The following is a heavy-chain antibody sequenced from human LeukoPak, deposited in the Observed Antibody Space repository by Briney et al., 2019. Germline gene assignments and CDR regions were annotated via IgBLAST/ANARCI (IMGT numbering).Heavy chain of an antibody. CDR2: IIPIFGTA. Sequence: SVKVSCKASRGTFSSYGVSWVRPAPGQGLEWMGRIIPIFGTANYAQKFQGRVTITTDESTSTAYMELSSLRSEDTAVYYCARRAGIVGATSDYWGQGTLVTVSS. V-gene: IGHV1-69*05. CDR3: ARRAGIVGATSDY. D-gene: IGHD1-26*01. J-gene: IGHJ4*02. CDR1: RGTFSSYG.